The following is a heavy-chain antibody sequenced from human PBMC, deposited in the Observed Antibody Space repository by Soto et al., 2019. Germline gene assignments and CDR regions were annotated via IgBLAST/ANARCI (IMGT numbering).Heavy chain of an antibody. CDR3: ARPTYSSSSMGALFSYYYYGMDV. CDR2: IIPIFGTA. J-gene: IGHJ6*02. CDR1: GGTFSSYA. V-gene: IGHV1-69*13. D-gene: IGHD6-6*01. Sequence: ASVKVSCKASGGTFSSYAISWVRQAPGQGLEWMGGIIPIFGTANYAQKFQGRVTITADESTSTAYMELSSLRSEDTAVYYCARPTYSSSSMGALFSYYYYGMDVWGQGTTVTVSS.